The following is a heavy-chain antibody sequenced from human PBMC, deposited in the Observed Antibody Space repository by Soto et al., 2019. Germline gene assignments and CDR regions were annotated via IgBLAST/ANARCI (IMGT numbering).Heavy chain of an antibody. CDR2: VSPNSGNT. J-gene: IGHJ4*02. Sequence: AAVKVSCKASGYTFTNYDINWVRQATGQGLEWMGWVSPNSGNTGYAQKFQGRVTMTRNTSISTAYMELSSLRSEDTAVYYCARGRGYSYGYSDYWGQGTLVTVSS. V-gene: IGHV1-8*01. CDR1: GYTFTNYD. D-gene: IGHD5-18*01. CDR3: ARGRGYSYGYSDY.